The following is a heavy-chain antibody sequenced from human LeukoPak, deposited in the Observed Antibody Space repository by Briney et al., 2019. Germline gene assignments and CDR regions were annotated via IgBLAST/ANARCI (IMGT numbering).Heavy chain of an antibody. V-gene: IGHV3-64*01. Sequence: PGGSLRLSCAASGFTFSSYAMHWVRQAPGKGLEYVSAISSNGGSTYYANSVKGRFTISRDNSKNTLYLQMGSLRAEDRAVYYCARDLYSDILTGYYAYWGQGTLVTVSS. D-gene: IGHD3-9*01. CDR3: ARDLYSDILTGYYAY. J-gene: IGHJ4*02. CDR2: ISSNGGST. CDR1: GFTFSSYA.